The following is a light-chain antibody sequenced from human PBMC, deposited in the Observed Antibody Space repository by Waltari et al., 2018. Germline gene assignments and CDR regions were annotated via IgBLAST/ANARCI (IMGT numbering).Light chain of an antibody. V-gene: IGLV1-47*01. CDR3: AAWDGSLSGYV. Sequence: QSVLTQPPSASATPGQRVTISCSGSYSNVGNDNVYWYQQLPGTAPRLLIYNNDVRPSGVSDRFSGSKSGTSVFLAISGLRSEDEADYYCAAWDGSLSGYVFGIGTKVTVL. J-gene: IGLJ1*01. CDR2: NND. CDR1: YSNVGNDN.